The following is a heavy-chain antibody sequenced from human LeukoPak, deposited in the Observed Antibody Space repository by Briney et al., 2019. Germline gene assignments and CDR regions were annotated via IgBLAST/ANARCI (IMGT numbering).Heavy chain of an antibody. J-gene: IGHJ4*01. D-gene: IGHD3-16*01. CDR2: IWYDGSDK. V-gene: IGHV3-33*01. CDR3: ARTPRGVDYLDY. CDR1: GFTFSSYG. Sequence: PGGSLRLSCAASGFTFSSYGMHWVRQAPGKGLEWVAVIWYDGSDKYYADSVKGRFTISRDNSKNTLYLQMNSLRAEDTAVYYCARTPRGVDYLDYWGQGTLVTVSS.